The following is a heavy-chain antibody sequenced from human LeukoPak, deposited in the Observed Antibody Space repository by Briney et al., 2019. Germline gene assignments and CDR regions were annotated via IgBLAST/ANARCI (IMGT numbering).Heavy chain of an antibody. CDR2: IYSGGST. D-gene: IGHD3-10*01. CDR1: GFTDSSNY. J-gene: IGHJ4*02. CDR3: ARYGEAVDYGSGSRHKKGGSMDY. V-gene: IGHV3-53*01. Sequence: GGSLRLSCAASGFTDSSNYMSWVRQAPGKGLEWVSVIYSGGSTYYADSVKGRFTISRDNSKNTLYLQMNSLRAEDTAVYYCARYGEAVDYGSGSRHKKGGSMDYWGQGTLVTVSS.